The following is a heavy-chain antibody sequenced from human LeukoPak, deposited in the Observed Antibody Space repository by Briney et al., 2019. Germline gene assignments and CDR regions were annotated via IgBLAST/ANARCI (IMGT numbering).Heavy chain of an antibody. D-gene: IGHD6-19*01. CDR3: ARVAVAHRSNWFDP. J-gene: IGHJ5*02. V-gene: IGHV4-4*07. CDR1: GGSISSYY. CDR2: IYTSGST. Sequence: SETLSLTCTVSGGSISSYYWSWIRQPAGKGLEWIGRIYTSGSTNYNPSLKSRVTMSVDTSKNQFSLKLSSVTAADTAVYYCARVAVAHRSNWFDPWGQGTLVTVSS.